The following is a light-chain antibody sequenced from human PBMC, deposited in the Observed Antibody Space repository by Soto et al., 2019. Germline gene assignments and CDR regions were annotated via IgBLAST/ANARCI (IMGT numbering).Light chain of an antibody. CDR1: QNVSTY. Sequence: EIVLTHSPATLSLSPGERVTLSCRASQNVSTYLAWYQQKPGQAPRLLIYDASDRATGIPARFSGSGSGTDFTLNISSPEHEDSAVYYCQQRTNWLTFGPGTKVDIK. CDR3: QQRTNWLT. CDR2: DAS. J-gene: IGKJ3*01. V-gene: IGKV3-11*01.